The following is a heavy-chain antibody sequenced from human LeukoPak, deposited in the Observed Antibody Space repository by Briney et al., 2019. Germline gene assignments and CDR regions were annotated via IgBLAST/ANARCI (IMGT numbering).Heavy chain of an antibody. D-gene: IGHD3-22*01. Sequence: PGGSLRLSCAASGFTFSSYWMSWVRQAPGKGLEWVANIKPDGTDKADVDSVRGRFIISRDNTKNSLYLQMNSLRAEDTAVYYCARDPYDNSAYGAFDIWGQGTMVTVSS. CDR1: GFTFSSYW. J-gene: IGHJ3*02. V-gene: IGHV3-7*01. CDR2: IKPDGTDK. CDR3: ARDPYDNSAYGAFDI.